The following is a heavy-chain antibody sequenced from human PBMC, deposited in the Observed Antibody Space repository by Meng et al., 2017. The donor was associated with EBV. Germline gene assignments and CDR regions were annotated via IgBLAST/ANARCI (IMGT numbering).Heavy chain of an antibody. Sequence: QGQLQESGPGLVKPSDTLSLTCTVSGGSVSSGSYYWSWIRQPPGKGLEWIGYIYYSGSTNYNPSLKSRVTISVDTSKNQFSLKLSSVTAADTAVYYCARGRYYGDYFWFDPWGQGTLVTVSS. D-gene: IGHD4-17*01. CDR2: IYYSGST. V-gene: IGHV4-61*01. CDR3: ARGRYYGDYFWFDP. CDR1: GGSVSSGSYY. J-gene: IGHJ5*02.